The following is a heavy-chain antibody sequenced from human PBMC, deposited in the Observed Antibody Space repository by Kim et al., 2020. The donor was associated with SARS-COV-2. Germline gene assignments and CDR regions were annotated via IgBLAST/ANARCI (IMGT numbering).Heavy chain of an antibody. Sequence: SETLSLTCTVSGGSISSYYWSWIRQPPGKGLEWIGYIYYSGSTNYNPSLKSRVTISVDTSKNQFSLKLSSVTAADTAVYYCARVPNCSGGSCYLAWFDPWGQGTLVTVSS. D-gene: IGHD2-15*01. CDR3: ARVPNCSGGSCYLAWFDP. CDR1: GGSISSYY. V-gene: IGHV4-59*13. CDR2: IYYSGST. J-gene: IGHJ5*02.